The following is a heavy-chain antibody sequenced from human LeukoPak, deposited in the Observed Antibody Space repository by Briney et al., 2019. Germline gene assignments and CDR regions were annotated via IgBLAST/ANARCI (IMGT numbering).Heavy chain of an antibody. V-gene: IGHV3-23*01. CDR3: ARGDKQLLFNRNKGGFDP. D-gene: IGHD1-14*01. J-gene: IGHJ5*02. CDR1: GFTFSSYG. CDR2: ISGSGGSK. Sequence: GGSLRLSCAASGFTFSSYGMSWVRQAPGKGLEWVSAISGSGGSKYYADSVKGRFTISRDNSKNTLYLQMNSLRPEDTAVYYCARGDKQLLFNRNKGGFDPWGQGALVTVSS.